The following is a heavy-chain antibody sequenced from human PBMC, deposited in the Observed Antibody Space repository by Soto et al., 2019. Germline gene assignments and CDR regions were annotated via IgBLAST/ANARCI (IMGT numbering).Heavy chain of an antibody. J-gene: IGHJ6*02. Sequence: QVQLQESGPGLVKPSETLSLTCTVSGGSVNTASYYWSWIRPPPGMGLEWIGYIFYTATTNYNPSLKSRVTISVDTSKNQFSLRLTSVTAADTAGYYCARVRASYYDLDIWGQGTTVTVSS. CDR3: ARVRASYYDLDI. D-gene: IGHD3-10*01. CDR2: IFYTATT. CDR1: GGSVNTASYY. V-gene: IGHV4-61*01.